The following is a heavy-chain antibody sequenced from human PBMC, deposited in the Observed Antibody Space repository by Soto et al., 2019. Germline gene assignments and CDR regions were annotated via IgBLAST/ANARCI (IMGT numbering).Heavy chain of an antibody. CDR1: GFTFDDYA. CDR2: ISWNSGSI. CDR3: ATRAGGSYYDFWSGYYMDV. D-gene: IGHD3-3*01. V-gene: IGHV3-9*01. J-gene: IGHJ6*03. Sequence: GGSLRLSCAASGFTFDDYAMHWVRQAPGKGLEWVSGISWNSGSIGYADPVKGRFTISRDNAKNSLYLQMNSLRAEDTALYYCATRAGGSYYDFWSGYYMDVWGKGTTVTVSS.